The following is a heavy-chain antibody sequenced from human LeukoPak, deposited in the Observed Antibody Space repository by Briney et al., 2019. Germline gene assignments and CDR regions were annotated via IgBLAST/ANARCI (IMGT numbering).Heavy chain of an antibody. J-gene: IGHJ4*02. D-gene: IGHD3-10*01. CDR3: ARGSRDGSGSFYYFDY. V-gene: IGHV5-51*03. CDR2: IYPGDSDT. Sequence: KPGESLKISCKGSGYSFTSYWIGWVRQMPGKGLEWMGIIYPGDSDTRYSPSFQGQVTISADKSISTAYLQWSSLKASDTAMYYCARGSRDGSGSFYYFDYWGQGTLVTVSS. CDR1: GYSFTSYW.